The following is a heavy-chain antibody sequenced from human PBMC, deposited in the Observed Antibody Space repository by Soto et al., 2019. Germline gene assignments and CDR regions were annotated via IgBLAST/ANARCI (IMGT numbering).Heavy chain of an antibody. V-gene: IGHV3-23*01. D-gene: IGHD1-26*01. CDR1: GFTFSSYA. Sequence: LRFSCAASGFTFSSYAMNWVRQAPGKGLEWVSAISGSGGSTYYADSVKGRFTISRDNSKNTLYLQMNSLRAEDTAVYYCAKGDTLVGAPYYFDYWGQGTLVTVSS. CDR2: ISGSGGST. CDR3: AKGDTLVGAPYYFDY. J-gene: IGHJ4*02.